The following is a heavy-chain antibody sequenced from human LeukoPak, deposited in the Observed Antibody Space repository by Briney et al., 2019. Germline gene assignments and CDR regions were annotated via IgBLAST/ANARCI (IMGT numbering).Heavy chain of an antibody. V-gene: IGHV3-64*01. Sequence: GGSLRLSCAASGFTFSGYAMHWVRQAPGQGLGYVSAISSNGGSTYYANSVKGRFTISRDNSKNTLYLQMGSLRAEDMAVYYCATRGTTNDYWGQGTLVTVSS. CDR1: GFTFSGYA. CDR2: ISSNGGST. D-gene: IGHD1-14*01. J-gene: IGHJ4*02. CDR3: ATRGTTNDY.